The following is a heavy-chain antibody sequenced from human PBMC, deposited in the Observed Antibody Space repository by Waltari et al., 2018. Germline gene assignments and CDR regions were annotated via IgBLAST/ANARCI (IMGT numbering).Heavy chain of an antibody. V-gene: IGHV4-59*01. Sequence: QVQLQESGPSLLKPSETLSLICTVPGGSISGFYWSWVRQPPGKGLDWIGYIYYTGSSNFKPSLNSRVTMSVDTSKNQFSLKLSSVTAADTAFYYCARGGGGDWEWFDPWGQGTLVTVSS. J-gene: IGHJ5*02. CDR1: GGSISGFY. CDR3: ARGGGGDWEWFDP. D-gene: IGHD2-21*02. CDR2: IYYTGSS.